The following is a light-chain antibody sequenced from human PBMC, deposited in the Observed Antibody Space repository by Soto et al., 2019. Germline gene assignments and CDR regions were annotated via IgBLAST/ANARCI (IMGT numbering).Light chain of an antibody. CDR1: QSVNTW. V-gene: IGKV1-39*01. Sequence: DIQMTQSPSTLSASVGARVTITCRASQSVNTWLAWYQQKPGKAPVLLIYDASSLKSGVPSRFSGSGSGTVFTLTISSLQPEDFATYFCQQSYSTPPWTFGQGTKVDI. CDR2: DAS. J-gene: IGKJ1*01. CDR3: QQSYSTPPWT.